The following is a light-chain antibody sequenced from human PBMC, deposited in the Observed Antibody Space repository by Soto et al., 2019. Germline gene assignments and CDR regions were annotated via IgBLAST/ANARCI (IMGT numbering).Light chain of an antibody. V-gene: IGKV1-33*01. CDR2: DAS. CDR1: QDINNY. CDR3: QQYDTLPLT. J-gene: IGKJ4*01. Sequence: DIPMTQSPSSLSASVGDRVTISCQASQDINNYLNWYQQKPGKAPKLLIYDASDLETGVPSRFSASGSGTYFSFTISNLQPEDAATYYCQQYDTLPLTFGGGTRLEIK.